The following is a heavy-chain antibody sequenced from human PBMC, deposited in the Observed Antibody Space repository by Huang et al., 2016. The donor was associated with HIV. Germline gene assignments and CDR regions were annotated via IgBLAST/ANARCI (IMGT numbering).Heavy chain of an antibody. CDR1: GYTRTELS. CDR3: ATVYRRFRNHDSGDYYFDY. V-gene: IGHV1-24*01. D-gene: IGHD3-22*01. CDR2: LEPEEGET. Sequence: QVQLVQSGAEVKKPGASVKVHCKVSGYTRTELSMHWVREAPGQGVEWMGGLEPEEGETSYAQKVQGRVTMAEDTCTETAYMELSSLRSEDTAVYYCATVYRRFRNHDSGDYYFDYWDQGTLVTVSS. J-gene: IGHJ4*02.